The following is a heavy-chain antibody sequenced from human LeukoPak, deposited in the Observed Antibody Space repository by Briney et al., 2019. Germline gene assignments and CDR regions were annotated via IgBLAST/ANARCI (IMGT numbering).Heavy chain of an antibody. CDR1: GGSFSGYY. CDR2: IYHSGST. J-gene: IGHJ5*02. D-gene: IGHD3-10*01. CDR3: ASLTMVRGANWFDP. V-gene: IGHV4-34*01. Sequence: SETLSLTCAVYGGSFSGYYWSWIRQPPGKGLEWIGYIYHSGSTYYNPSLKSRVTISVDRSKNQFSLKLSSVTAADTAVYYCASLTMVRGANWFDPWGQGTLVTVSS.